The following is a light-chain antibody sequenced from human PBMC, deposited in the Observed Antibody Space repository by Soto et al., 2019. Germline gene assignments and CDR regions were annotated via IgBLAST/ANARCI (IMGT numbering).Light chain of an antibody. CDR1: QSINSW. CDR2: DTS. Sequence: DIQMTQSPSTLSASVGDRVTITCRACQSINSWLAWYQQKPGKAPKLLIYDTSSLKSGVPSRFSGSESGTEFTLTISSLQPDDFATYYCQQYDSYSLTFGGGTKVEIK. V-gene: IGKV1-5*01. J-gene: IGKJ4*01. CDR3: QQYDSYSLT.